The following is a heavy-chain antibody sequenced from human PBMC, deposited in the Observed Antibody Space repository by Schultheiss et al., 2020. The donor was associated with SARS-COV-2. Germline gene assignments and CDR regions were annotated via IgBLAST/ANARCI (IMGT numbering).Heavy chain of an antibody. CDR2: ISSSGGAT. CDR1: GFTFITYS. D-gene: IGHD6-13*01. Sequence: GESLKISCAASGFTFITYSMNWVRQAPGKGLEWVSYISSSGGATYYADSVKGRFTISRDNAKNSLYLQMNSLRAEDTAVYYCAKFSSSSGKDWGQGTLVTVSS. J-gene: IGHJ4*02. CDR3: AKFSSSSGKD. V-gene: IGHV3-48*04.